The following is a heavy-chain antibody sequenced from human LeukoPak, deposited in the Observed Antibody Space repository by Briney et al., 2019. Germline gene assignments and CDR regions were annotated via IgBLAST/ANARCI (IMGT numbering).Heavy chain of an antibody. D-gene: IGHD1-26*01. V-gene: IGHV3-9*01. J-gene: IGHJ6*02. CDR1: GFTFSSYA. CDR2: ISWNSGSI. CDR3: AKDKMELDYGMDV. Sequence: AGGSLRLSCAASGFTFSSYAMSWVRQAPGKGLEWVSGISWNSGSIGYADSVKGRFTISRDNAKNSLYLQMNSLRAEDTALYYCAKDKMELDYGMDVWGQGTTVTVSS.